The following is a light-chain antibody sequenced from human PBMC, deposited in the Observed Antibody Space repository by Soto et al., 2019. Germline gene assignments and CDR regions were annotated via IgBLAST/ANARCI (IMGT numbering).Light chain of an antibody. CDR1: QSLSTN. CDR2: DAS. J-gene: IGKJ5*01. V-gene: IGKV3-15*01. CDR3: QQYDDWPIT. Sequence: EVVMTQLPATLSVSXGVRATLSXXASQSLSTNLAWYQQRPGQAPRLLIHDASARATGIPGRFSGSGSGTEFTLTISSLQSEDFAVYYCQQYDDWPITFGQGTRLEIK.